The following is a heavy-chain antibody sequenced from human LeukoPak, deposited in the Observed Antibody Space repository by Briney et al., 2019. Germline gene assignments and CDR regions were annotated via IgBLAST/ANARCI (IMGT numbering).Heavy chain of an antibody. Sequence: SETLSLTCAVYGGSFSGYYWSWIRQPPGKGLEWIGEINHSGSTNYNPSLKSRFTISVDTPKNQFSLKLSSVTAADTAVYYCARDLLRDFDYWGQGTLVTVSS. D-gene: IGHD2-15*01. J-gene: IGHJ4*02. CDR2: INHSGST. V-gene: IGHV4-34*01. CDR3: ARDLLRDFDY. CDR1: GGSFSGYY.